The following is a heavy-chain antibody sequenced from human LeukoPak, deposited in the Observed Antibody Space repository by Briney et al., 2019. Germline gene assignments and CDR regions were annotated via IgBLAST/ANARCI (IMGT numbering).Heavy chain of an antibody. V-gene: IGHV3-13*01. CDR3: ARDRAILWWLLPLNWFDP. CDR2: IGTAGDT. D-gene: IGHD2-21*01. J-gene: IGHJ5*02. CDR1: GFTFSSYD. Sequence: GGSLRLSCAASGFTFSSYDMHWVRQATEKGLEWVSAIGTAGDTYYPGSVKGRFTISRENAKNSLYLQMNSLRAGDTAVFYCARDRAILWWLLPLNWFDPWGQGTLVTVSS.